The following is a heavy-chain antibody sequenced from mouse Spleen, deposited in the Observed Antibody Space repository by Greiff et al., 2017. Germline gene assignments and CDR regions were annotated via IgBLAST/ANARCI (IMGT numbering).Heavy chain of an antibody. V-gene: IGHV1-26*01. CDR1: GYTFTDYY. Sequence: EVQLQQSGPELVKPGASVKISCKASGYTFTDYYMNWVKQSHGKSLEWIGDINPNNGGTSYNQKFKGKATLTVDKSSSTAYMELRSLTSEDSAVYYCARSLYYDYDSYWGQGTTLTVSS. CDR3: ARSLYYDYDSY. J-gene: IGHJ2*01. D-gene: IGHD2-4*01. CDR2: INPNNGGT.